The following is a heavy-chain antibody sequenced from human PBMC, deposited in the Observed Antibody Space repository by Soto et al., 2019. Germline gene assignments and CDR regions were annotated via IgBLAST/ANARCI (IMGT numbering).Heavy chain of an antibody. V-gene: IGHV3-23*01. J-gene: IGHJ5*01. CDR2: ISENSGGT. CDR3: ARKPNGFDS. CDR1: GFTFSRHA. Sequence: EVQLLESGRGLVQPGGSLRLSCAASGFTFSRHAMTWVRQAPGKGLEWVSSISENSGGTYYADSAKGRFTISRDNSKNMLYLQMNSLRAEDTALYYCARKPNGFDSWGQGTLVVVSS.